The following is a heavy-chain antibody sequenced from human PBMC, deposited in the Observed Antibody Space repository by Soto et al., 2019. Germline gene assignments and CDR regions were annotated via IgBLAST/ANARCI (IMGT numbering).Heavy chain of an antibody. J-gene: IGHJ4*02. CDR2: IYYSGST. D-gene: IGHD6-19*01. Sequence: QVQLQESGPGLVKPSETLSLTCTVSGGSISSYYWSWIRQPPGKGLEWIGYIYYSGSTNYNPSLKNRVTISVDTSKNQFSLKLSSVTAADTAVYDCARHVQWLVTFDYWGQGTLVTVSS. CDR1: GGSISSYY. CDR3: ARHVQWLVTFDY. V-gene: IGHV4-59*08.